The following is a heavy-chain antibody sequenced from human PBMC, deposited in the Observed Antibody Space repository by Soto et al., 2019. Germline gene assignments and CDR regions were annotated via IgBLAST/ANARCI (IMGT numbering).Heavy chain of an antibody. CDR1: GFTFSSDW. D-gene: IGHD6-6*01. Sequence: EVQLVESGGGLVQPGGSLRLSCAASGFTFSSDWMSWVRQAPGRGLERVANIKQDGSERYYVDSVMDRFTISRDNAKNSLSLQMNRLRAEDTAVYYCARGVHWGQGTLVTVSS. CDR3: ARGVH. CDR2: IKQDGSER. J-gene: IGHJ4*02. V-gene: IGHV3-7*01.